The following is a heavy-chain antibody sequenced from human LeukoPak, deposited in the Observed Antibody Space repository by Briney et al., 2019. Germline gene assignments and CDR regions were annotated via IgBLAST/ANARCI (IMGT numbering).Heavy chain of an antibody. D-gene: IGHD4-17*01. CDR1: GFTFSSYS. CDR2: ISSSSSYI. CDR3: ARTLGSLPDDYGDYEGPAPFDY. Sequence: GGSLRLSCAASGFTFSSYSMNWVRQAPGKGLEWVSSISSSSSYIYYADSVKGRFTISRDNSKNTLYLQMNSLRAEDTAVYYCARTLGSLPDDYGDYEGPAPFDYWGQGTLVTVSS. V-gene: IGHV3-21*01. J-gene: IGHJ4*02.